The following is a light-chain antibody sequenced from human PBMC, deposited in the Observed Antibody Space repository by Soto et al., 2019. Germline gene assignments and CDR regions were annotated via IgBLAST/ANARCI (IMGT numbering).Light chain of an antibody. V-gene: IGKV1-5*03. J-gene: IGKJ1*01. CDR2: KAS. CDR1: QTISSW. Sequence: DIQMTQSPSTLSGSVGDRVTITCRASQTISSWLAWYQQKPGKAPKLLIYKASTLKSGVPSRFSGSGSGTEFTLTISSLQPYDFATSYCQHYNSYSEAFGQGTKVDIK. CDR3: QHYNSYSEA.